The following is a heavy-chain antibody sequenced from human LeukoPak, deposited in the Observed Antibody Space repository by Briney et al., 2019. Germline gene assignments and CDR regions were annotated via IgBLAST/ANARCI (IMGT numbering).Heavy chain of an antibody. CDR2: IDHSGST. Sequence: TSETLSLTCAVYDESFSGYYCSWISQPPRKGLEWIGEIDHSGSTNYNPSLQSRVTISVDTSKNQFSLKVSSVSAADTAVYYCARGNRPYGEHEAFDIWGHGTTVTVSP. V-gene: IGHV4-34*01. CDR3: ARGNRPYGEHEAFDI. D-gene: IGHD3-10*01. CDR1: DESFSGYY. J-gene: IGHJ3*02.